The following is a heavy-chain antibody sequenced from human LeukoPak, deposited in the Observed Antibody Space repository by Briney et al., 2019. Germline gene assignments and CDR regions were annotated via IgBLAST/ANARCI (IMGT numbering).Heavy chain of an antibody. CDR3: AGNYYGSGSYYNY. J-gene: IGHJ4*02. V-gene: IGHV4-34*01. CDR1: GGSFSGYY. D-gene: IGHD3-10*01. Sequence: PSETLSLTCAVYGGSFSGYYWSWIRQPPGKGLEWIGEINHSGSTNYNPSLKSRVTISVDTSKNQFSLKLSSVTAADTAVYYCAGNYYGSGSYYNYWGQGTLVTVSS. CDR2: INHSGST.